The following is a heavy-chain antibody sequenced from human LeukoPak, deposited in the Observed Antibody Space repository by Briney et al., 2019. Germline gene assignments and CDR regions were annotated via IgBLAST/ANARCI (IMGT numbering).Heavy chain of an antibody. CDR1: GGSTSSSSYY. D-gene: IGHD3-10*01. CDR2: IYYSGST. CDR3: ATSEARFGELGA. V-gene: IGHV4-39*01. J-gene: IGHJ4*02. Sequence: SETLSLTCTVSGGSTSSSSYYWGWIRQPPGKGLEWIGSIYYSGSTYYNPSLKSRVTISVDTSKNQFSLKLSSVTAADTAVYYCATSEARFGELGAWGQGTLVTVSS.